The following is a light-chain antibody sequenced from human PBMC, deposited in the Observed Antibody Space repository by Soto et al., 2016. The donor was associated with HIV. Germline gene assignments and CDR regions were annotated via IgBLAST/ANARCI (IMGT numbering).Light chain of an antibody. CDR3: MQALQTPRT. CDR1: QSLLHSNGNTY. CDR2: MGS. V-gene: IGKV2-28*01. J-gene: IGKJ1*01. Sequence: DIVMTQSPLSLPVSPREPASISCRSSQSLLHSNGNTYLDWYLQKPGQSPQHLIYMGSNRASAVPDRFSGSGSGTDFTLNISRVEAEDAGIYYCMQALQTPRTFGKGQAGNQT.